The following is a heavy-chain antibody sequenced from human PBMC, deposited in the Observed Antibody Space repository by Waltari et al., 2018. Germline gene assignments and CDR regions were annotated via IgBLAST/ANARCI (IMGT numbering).Heavy chain of an antibody. V-gene: IGHV3-30*18. CDR1: GFTFSSYG. D-gene: IGHD3-22*01. Sequence: QVQLVESGGGVVQPGRSLRLSCAASGFTFSSYGMHWVRQAPGKGLEWVAVIWYDGSNKYYADSVKGRFTIARDNSKNTLYLQMNSLRAEDTAVYYCAKEDYDRTYDYWGQGTLVTVSS. CDR2: IWYDGSNK. J-gene: IGHJ4*02. CDR3: AKEDYDRTYDY.